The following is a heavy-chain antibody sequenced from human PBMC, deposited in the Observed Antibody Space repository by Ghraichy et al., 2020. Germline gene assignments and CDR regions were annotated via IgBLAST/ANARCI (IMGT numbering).Heavy chain of an antibody. CDR2: INSDGSST. CDR1: GFTFSSYW. D-gene: IGHD3-22*01. Sequence: LSLTCAASGFTFSSYWMHWVRQAPGKGLVWVSRINSDGSSTTYADSVKGRFTISRDNAKNTLYLQMNSLRAEDTAVYYCTRDRYYYGTSGYYYDLDYWGQGTLVTVSS. CDR3: TRDRYYYGTSGYYYDLDY. V-gene: IGHV3-74*01. J-gene: IGHJ4*02.